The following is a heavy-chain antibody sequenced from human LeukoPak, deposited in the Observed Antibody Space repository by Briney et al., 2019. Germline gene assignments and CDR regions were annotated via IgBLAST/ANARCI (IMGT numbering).Heavy chain of an antibody. J-gene: IGHJ6*03. CDR1: GLTFRNTW. CDR2: IKSTPDGGTT. D-gene: IGHD3-10*01. V-gene: IGHV3-15*01. CDR3: ITDNLPGPGGYYFNYMDV. Sequence: GGSLRLSCAVSGLTFRNTWMSWVRQAPGKGLEWVGRIKSTPDGGTTDYAAPVKGRFTISRDDSEDTLYLQMNSLQTEDTAVYYCITDNLPGPGGYYFNYMDVWGKGTTVTVSS.